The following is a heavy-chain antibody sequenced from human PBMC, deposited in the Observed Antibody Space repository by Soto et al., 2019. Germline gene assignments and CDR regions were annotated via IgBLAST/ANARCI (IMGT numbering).Heavy chain of an antibody. CDR2: VYYTGGV. Sequence: QLQLQESGPGLVKPSETLSLTCTVSGVSISSSTYYWGWIRQPPGKGLEYVGAVYYTGGVYYNPSLQSRVTISADTSKNQFSLRLSSVTAADTAVYYCASLYASGPTRWFDPWGQGTLVTVSS. J-gene: IGHJ5*02. D-gene: IGHD3-10*01. CDR1: GVSISSSTYY. CDR3: ASLYASGPTRWFDP. V-gene: IGHV4-39*01.